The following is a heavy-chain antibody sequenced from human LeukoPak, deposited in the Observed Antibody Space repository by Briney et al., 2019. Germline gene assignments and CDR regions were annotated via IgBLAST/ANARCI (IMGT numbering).Heavy chain of an antibody. CDR2: TYYRGST. CDR1: GGSVSSSNYY. Sequence: SETLSLTCTVSGGSVSSSNYYWGWIRQPPGKGLEWIGSTYYRGSTEYNPSLKSRVTISVDTSKNQFSLKLSSVTAADTAVYYCARLSVGDDLSYGIPPTFDYWGQGTLVTVSS. J-gene: IGHJ4*02. CDR3: ARLSVGDDLSYGIPPTFDY. D-gene: IGHD5-18*01. V-gene: IGHV4-39*01.